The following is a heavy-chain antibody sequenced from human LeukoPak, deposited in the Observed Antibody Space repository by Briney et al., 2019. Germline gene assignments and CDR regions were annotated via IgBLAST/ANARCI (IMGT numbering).Heavy chain of an antibody. D-gene: IGHD3-10*01. CDR1: GFTVSSNY. V-gene: IGHV3-53*01. Sequence: GSLRLSCAASGFTVSSNYMTWVRQAPGKGLEWVSLIYSGGKTYYADSVKGRFTISRDNSKNTLYPQMNSLKAEDTAVYYCAGSSHLGFVELFGALDYWGQGTLVTVSS. CDR3: AGSSHLGFVELFGALDY. J-gene: IGHJ4*02. CDR2: IYSGGKT.